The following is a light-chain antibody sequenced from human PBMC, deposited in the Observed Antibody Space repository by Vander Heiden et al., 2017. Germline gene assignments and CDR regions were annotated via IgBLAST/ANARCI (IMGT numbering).Light chain of an antibody. CDR3: QQYNSYST. Sequence: DIHMTQSPSTLSASVGDRVTITCRASQSISSWLAWYQQKPGKAPKLLIYKASSLESGVPSRFSGSGSGTEFTLTIRSLQPDDFATYYCQQYNSYSTFGQGTKVEIK. V-gene: IGKV1-5*03. CDR1: QSISSW. CDR2: KAS. J-gene: IGKJ1*01.